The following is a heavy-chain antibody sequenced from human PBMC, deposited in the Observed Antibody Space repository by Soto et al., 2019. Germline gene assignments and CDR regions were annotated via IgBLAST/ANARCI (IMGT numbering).Heavy chain of an antibody. CDR3: ARGISSDYGLYYYYHGVGV. Sequence: SETLSLTCTVSGGSISSGGYYWSWIRHHPGKGLEWIGYIFYSGSTFYSPSLKSRVTISVDTARNQFSLNLRSVTAADTAVYYCARGISSDYGLYYYYHGVGVWGQGTTVTVSS. D-gene: IGHD4-17*01. CDR1: GGSISSGGYY. CDR2: IFYSGST. V-gene: IGHV4-31*03. J-gene: IGHJ6*02.